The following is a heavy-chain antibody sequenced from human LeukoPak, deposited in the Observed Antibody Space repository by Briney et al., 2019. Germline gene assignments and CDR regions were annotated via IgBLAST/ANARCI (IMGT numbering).Heavy chain of an antibody. CDR3: ARDFPTVRIQLWSDSPFDY. V-gene: IGHV3-21*01. J-gene: IGHJ4*02. Sequence: GGSLRLSCAASGFTFSSYSMNWVRQAPGKGLEWVSSISSSSSYIYYADSVKGRFTISRDNAKNSLNLQMNSLRAEDTAVYYCARDFPTVRIQLWSDSPFDYWGQGTLVTVSS. CDR1: GFTFSSYS. CDR2: ISSSSSYI. D-gene: IGHD5-18*01.